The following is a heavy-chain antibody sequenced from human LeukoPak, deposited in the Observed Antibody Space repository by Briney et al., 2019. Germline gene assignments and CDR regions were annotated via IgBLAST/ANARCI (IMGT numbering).Heavy chain of an antibody. Sequence: GGSLRLSCAASGFTFSSYSMNWVRQAPGKGLEWVSSTSSSSSYIYYADSVKGRFTISRDNAKNSLYLQMNSLKASDTAMYYCARPPGGRCSGGSCETAPYFDSWGQGTLVTVSS. D-gene: IGHD2-15*01. CDR3: ARPPGGRCSGGSCETAPYFDS. V-gene: IGHV3-21*04. CDR1: GFTFSSYS. J-gene: IGHJ4*02. CDR2: TSSSSSYI.